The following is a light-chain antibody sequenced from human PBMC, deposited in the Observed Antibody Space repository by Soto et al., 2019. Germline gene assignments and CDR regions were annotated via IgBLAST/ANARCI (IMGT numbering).Light chain of an antibody. CDR2: GAS. CDR1: QSVSRSY. J-gene: IGKJ1*01. Sequence: EIVLTQSPGTLSLSPGERATVSCRASQSVSRSYLSWYHQKPCKAPWLLSYGASSRATGIPDRFSGSGSGTDFTLTISRLEPEDFAVYSGQQYGSSGTFGQGAKVDI. CDR3: QQYGSSGT. V-gene: IGKV3-20*01.